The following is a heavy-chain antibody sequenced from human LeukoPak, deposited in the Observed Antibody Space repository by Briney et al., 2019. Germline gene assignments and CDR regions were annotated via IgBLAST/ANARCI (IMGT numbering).Heavy chain of an antibody. D-gene: IGHD5-24*01. J-gene: IGHJ6*03. CDR1: GFTFSYNG. CDR2: IRYDGSNK. V-gene: IGHV3-30*02. Sequence: PGGSLRFSCVASGFTFSYNGMHWVRQAPGKVLEWVAFIRYDGSNKYYADSVKDRFTISRDNSKNTLYLQMNSLRDEDTAVYYCAKRGVEMATIYYMDVWGKGTAVT. CDR3: AKRGVEMATIYYMDV.